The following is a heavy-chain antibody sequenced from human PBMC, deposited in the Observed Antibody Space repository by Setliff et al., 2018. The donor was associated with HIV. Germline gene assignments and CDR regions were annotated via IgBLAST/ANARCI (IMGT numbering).Heavy chain of an antibody. CDR1: GYTFTGFY. J-gene: IGHJ4*02. CDR3: ARGYSGYDSYYFDY. CDR2: INPNSGNT. V-gene: IGHV1-8*03. Sequence: ASVKVSCKASGYTFTGFYMHWVRQAPGQGLEWMGRINPNSGNTNYAHKLQGRVTITRKTSISTAFMELSSLRSEDTAVYYCARGYSGYDSYYFDYWGQGTLVTVSS. D-gene: IGHD5-12*01.